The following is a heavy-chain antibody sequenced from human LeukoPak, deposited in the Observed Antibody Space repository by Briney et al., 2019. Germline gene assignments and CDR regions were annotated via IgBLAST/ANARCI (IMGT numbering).Heavy chain of an antibody. D-gene: IGHD2-15*01. J-gene: IGHJ4*02. CDR1: GFNFNRYV. V-gene: IGHV3-21*06. CDR2: LSSTGTYI. Sequence: GGSLRVSCVTSGFNFNRYVMGWVRQAPGKGLEWVSSLSSTGTYIYYADSVKGRFTISRDNAWNSVHLQMRSLRAEDTAHYFCTRADCSGGTCRFDFWGQGTPVSVSS. CDR3: TRADCSGGTCRFDF.